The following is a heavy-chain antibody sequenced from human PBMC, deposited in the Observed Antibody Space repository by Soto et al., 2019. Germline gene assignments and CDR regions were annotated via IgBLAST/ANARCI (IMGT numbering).Heavy chain of an antibody. CDR1: GFTFSSYA. J-gene: IGHJ3*02. CDR3: GKDPNGDYVGAFDI. D-gene: IGHD4-17*01. CDR2: LSARGGST. Sequence: EVQLLESGGGLVQPGGSLRLSCAASGFTFSSYAMSWVRLAPGKGLEWVSGLSARGGSTYYSDSVKGRFTISRDNSKNTLYLQMNSLRAEDTALYYCGKDPNGDYVGAFDIWGQGTMVTVSS. V-gene: IGHV3-23*01.